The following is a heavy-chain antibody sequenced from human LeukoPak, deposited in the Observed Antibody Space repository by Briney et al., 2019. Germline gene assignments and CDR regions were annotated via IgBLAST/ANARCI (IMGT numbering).Heavy chain of an antibody. CDR3: ARGIAAAGTPSDAFDI. CDR2: IYYSGST. J-gene: IGHJ3*02. Sequence: SETLSLTCTVSGGSISSYYWSWIRQPPGKGLEWIGYIYYSGSTNYNPSLKSRVTISVDTSKNQFSLKLSSVTAADTAVYYCARGIAAAGTPSDAFDIWGQGTMVTVSS. D-gene: IGHD6-13*01. CDR1: GGSISSYY. V-gene: IGHV4-59*01.